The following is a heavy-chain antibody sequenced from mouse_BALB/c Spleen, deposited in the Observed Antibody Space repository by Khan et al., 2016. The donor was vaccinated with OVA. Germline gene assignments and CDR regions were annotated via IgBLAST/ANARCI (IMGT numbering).Heavy chain of an antibody. D-gene: IGHD3-1*01. J-gene: IGHJ4*01. Sequence: QVQLQQSGAELMKPGASVKISCTATGYTFSSYWIEWVKQRPGHGLEWIGEIFPGRGNNNFNAKFKGKATITADTSSNIAYMQLSSLTSEESAVYYCARGAWNSYGMDYWGQGTSVTVSS. CDR2: IFPGRGNN. V-gene: IGHV1-9*01. CDR1: GYTFSSYW. CDR3: ARGAWNSYGMDY.